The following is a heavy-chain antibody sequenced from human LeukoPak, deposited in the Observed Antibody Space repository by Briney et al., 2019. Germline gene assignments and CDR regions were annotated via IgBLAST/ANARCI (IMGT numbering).Heavy chain of an antibody. D-gene: IGHD2-2*01. Sequence: SETLSLTCSVSGDSISSSGYYWDWIRQPPGKGLEWIGSIHHSGNTNYNPSLKSRVTISVDTSKNQFSLKLSSVTAADTAVYYCARGTDIVVVPAAPRGGWFDPWGQGTLVTVSS. V-gene: IGHV4-39*07. CDR1: GDSISSSGYY. J-gene: IGHJ5*02. CDR3: ARGTDIVVVPAAPRGGWFDP. CDR2: IHHSGNT.